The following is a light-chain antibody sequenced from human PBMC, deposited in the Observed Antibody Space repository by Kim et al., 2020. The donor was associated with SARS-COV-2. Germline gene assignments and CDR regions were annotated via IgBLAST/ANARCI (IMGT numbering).Light chain of an antibody. V-gene: IGLV1-51*01. CDR1: SYNNGNKY. Sequence: PGKKVTNSCSGSSYNNGNKYWAGYQQLPGTAPKRLIYDNDKRPSGIPDRFSGSKSGTSATLEITGLQTGDEADYYCGTWDTTLRAVFGGGTQLTVL. CDR2: DND. CDR3: GTWDTTLRAV. J-gene: IGLJ3*02.